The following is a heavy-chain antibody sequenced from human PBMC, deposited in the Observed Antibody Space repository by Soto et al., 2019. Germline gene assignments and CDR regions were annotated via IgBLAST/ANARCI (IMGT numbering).Heavy chain of an antibody. V-gene: IGHV3-48*02. CDR3: ARVIWSGNLTSDL. J-gene: IGHJ5*02. CDR1: GFTFSSNS. D-gene: IGHD3-3*01. CDR2: NSSSSSTI. Sequence: EVQVVESGGGLVQPGGSLRLSCAASGFTFSSNSMNWVRQAPGKGLEWISYNSSSSSTIYAESVKGRFTISRDNAKHSLYLQMNCLRDEVTAVYYCARVIWSGNLTSDLWGQGTRVTVSS.